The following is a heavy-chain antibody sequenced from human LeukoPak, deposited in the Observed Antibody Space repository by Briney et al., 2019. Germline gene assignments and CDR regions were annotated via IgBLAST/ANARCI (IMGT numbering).Heavy chain of an antibody. J-gene: IGHJ4*02. V-gene: IGHV5-51*01. CDR3: ARHGPYCGGDCYSDDNFDY. CDR2: IYPGDSDT. D-gene: IGHD2-21*02. Sequence: GESLKISCKGSGYSFASYWIGWVRQLPGKGLEWMGIIYPGDSDTRYSPSFQGQVTISAVKSISTAYLQWSSLKASDTAMYYCARHGPYCGGDCYSDDNFDYWGQGTLVTVSS. CDR1: GYSFASYW.